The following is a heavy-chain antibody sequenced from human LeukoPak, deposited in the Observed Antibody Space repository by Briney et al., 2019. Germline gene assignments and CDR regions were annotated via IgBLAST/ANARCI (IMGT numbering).Heavy chain of an antibody. Sequence: GGSLRLSCAASGFTVSSNYMSWVRQAPGKGLEWVSVIYSGGSTYYADSVKGRFTISRDNSKNTLYLQMNSLRAEDTAVYYCARWYGYSYGYHFDYWGQGTLVTVSS. J-gene: IGHJ4*02. CDR2: IYSGGST. CDR3: ARWYGYSYGYHFDY. CDR1: GFTVSSNY. D-gene: IGHD5-18*01. V-gene: IGHV3-66*01.